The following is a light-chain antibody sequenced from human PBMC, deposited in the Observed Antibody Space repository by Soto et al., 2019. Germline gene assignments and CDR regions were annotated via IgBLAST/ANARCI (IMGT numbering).Light chain of an antibody. V-gene: IGKV2-28*01. CDR3: MQAILTRIT. Sequence: DIVMTQSPLSLPVTPGEPASISCRSSQSLLHSNGYNYLDWYLQKPGQSPQLLIYLGSNRASGGPDRFSGSALVTDFKPKISSGEAEDVGVYYCMQAILTRITFGHGTRLEIK. J-gene: IGKJ5*01. CDR1: QSLLHSNGYNY. CDR2: LGS.